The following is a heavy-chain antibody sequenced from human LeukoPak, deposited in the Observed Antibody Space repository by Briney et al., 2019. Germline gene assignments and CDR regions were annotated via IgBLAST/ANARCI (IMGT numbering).Heavy chain of an antibody. J-gene: IGHJ6*02. CDR3: AKGPAAGHYYYYYGMDV. V-gene: IGHV3-43*02. D-gene: IGHD6-13*01. Sequence: GGSLRLSCAASGFTFDDYAMHWVRQAPGKGLEWVSLISGDGGSTYYADSVKGRFTISRDNSKNPLYLQMNSLRTEDTALYYCAKGPAAGHYYYYYGMDVWGQGTTVTVSS. CDR2: ISGDGGST. CDR1: GFTFDDYA.